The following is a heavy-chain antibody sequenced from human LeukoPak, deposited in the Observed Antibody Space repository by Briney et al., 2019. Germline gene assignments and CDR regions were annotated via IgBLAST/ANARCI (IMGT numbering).Heavy chain of an antibody. Sequence: SETLSLTCAVSGGSISSGGYSWSWIRQPPGKGLEWIGYIYHSGSIYYSPSLKSRVTISVDRSKNQFSLKLSSVTAADTAVYYCARGYSSGWPFDYWGQGTLVTVSS. J-gene: IGHJ4*02. V-gene: IGHV4-30-2*01. D-gene: IGHD6-19*01. CDR1: GGSISSGGYS. CDR2: IYHSGSI. CDR3: ARGYSSGWPFDY.